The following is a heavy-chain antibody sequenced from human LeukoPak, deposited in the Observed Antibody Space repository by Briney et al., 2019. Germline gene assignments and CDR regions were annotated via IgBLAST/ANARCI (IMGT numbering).Heavy chain of an antibody. J-gene: IGHJ5*02. Sequence: GESLRISCKGSGYSFTSYWISWVRQMPGKGLEWMGRIDPSDSYTNYSPSFQGHVTISADKSISTAYLQWSSLKASDTAMYYCARRYCSGGSCYPNWFDPWGQGTLVTVSS. D-gene: IGHD2-15*01. CDR1: GYSFTSYW. CDR2: IDPSDSYT. CDR3: ARRYCSGGSCYPNWFDP. V-gene: IGHV5-10-1*01.